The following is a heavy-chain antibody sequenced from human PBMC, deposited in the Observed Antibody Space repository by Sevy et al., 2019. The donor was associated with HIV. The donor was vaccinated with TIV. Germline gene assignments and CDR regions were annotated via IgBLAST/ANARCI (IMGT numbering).Heavy chain of an antibody. CDR2: TRNKANSYTT. V-gene: IGHV3-72*01. CDR3: ASIAVAGIEGDY. J-gene: IGHJ4*02. CDR1: GFTFSDHY. Sequence: GGSLRLSCAASGFTFSDHYMDWVRQAPGKGLEWVGRTRNKANSYTTEYAASVKGRFTISRDDSKNSLYLQMNSLKTEDTAVYYCASIAVAGIEGDYWGQGTLVTVSS. D-gene: IGHD6-19*01.